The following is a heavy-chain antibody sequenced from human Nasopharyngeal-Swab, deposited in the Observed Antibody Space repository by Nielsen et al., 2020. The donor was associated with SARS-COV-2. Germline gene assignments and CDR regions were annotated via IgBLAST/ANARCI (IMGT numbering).Heavy chain of an antibody. CDR2: IFSNDKK. V-gene: IGHV2-26*01. D-gene: IGHD3-10*01. J-gene: IGHJ4*02. CDR3: ARIVDYYGPGSFPFFDF. Sequence: WIRQPPGKALEWLAHIFSNDKKSYNSSLKTRVTISKDTSKSQVVLTMTNMDPADTATYYCARIVDYYGPGSFPFFDFWGQGIPVTVSS.